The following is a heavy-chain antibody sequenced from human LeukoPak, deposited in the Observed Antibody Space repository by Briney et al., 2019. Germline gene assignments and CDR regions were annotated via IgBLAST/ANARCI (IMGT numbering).Heavy chain of an antibody. J-gene: IGHJ4*02. V-gene: IGHV4-39*01. D-gene: IGHD2-21*01. CDR1: GGSISSSSYY. Sequence: SETLSLTCTVSGGSISSSSYYWGWIRQPPGKGLEWIGSIYYSGSTYYNPSLKSRVTISVDTSKNQFSLKLSSVTAADTAVYYCARLAISGLLRYWGQGTLVTVSS. CDR3: ARLAISGLLRY. CDR2: IYYSGST.